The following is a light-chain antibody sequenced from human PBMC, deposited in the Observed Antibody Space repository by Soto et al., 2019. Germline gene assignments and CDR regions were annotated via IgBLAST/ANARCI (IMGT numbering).Light chain of an antibody. CDR3: QQRSNWPPVT. V-gene: IGKV3-11*01. J-gene: IGKJ3*01. CDR1: QSIITY. CDR2: DAS. Sequence: EIVLTQSPATLSLSPGERATLSCRASQSIITYLAWYQQRPGQAPRLLIYDASNRATGVPARFSGSGSGTDFTLTISSLEPEDFAVYYCQQRSNWPPVTFGPGTKVDIK.